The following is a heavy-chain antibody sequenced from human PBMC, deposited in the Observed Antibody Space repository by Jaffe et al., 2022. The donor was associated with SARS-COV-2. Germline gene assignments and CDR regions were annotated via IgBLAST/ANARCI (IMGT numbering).Heavy chain of an antibody. CDR3: ARDGTLASLGYYYYYMDV. Sequence: EVQLVESGGGLVKPGGSLRLSCAASGFTFSVYGMIWVRQAPGKGLEWVSSISASSTYIYYADSVKGRFTISRDDAKNSLFLQMNSLRADDTAFYYCARDGTLASLGYYYYYMDVWGNGATVTVSS. D-gene: IGHD1-26*01. CDR2: ISASSTYI. V-gene: IGHV3-21*01. J-gene: IGHJ6*03. CDR1: GFTFSVYG.